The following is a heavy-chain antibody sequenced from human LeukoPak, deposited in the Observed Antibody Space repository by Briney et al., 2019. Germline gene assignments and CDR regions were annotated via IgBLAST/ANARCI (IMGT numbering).Heavy chain of an antibody. V-gene: IGHV3-23*01. J-gene: IGHJ4*02. CDR3: AKSSIAAADQGCFDY. CDR2: ISGSGNTT. CDR1: GFTFSSYE. Sequence: GGSLRLSCEASGFTFSSYEMNWVRQAPGKGLGWVSSISGSGNTTYYADSTKGRFTVSRDNSKNSLYLQMNSLRAEDTAVYYCAKSSIAAADQGCFDYWGQGTLVTVFS. D-gene: IGHD6-13*01.